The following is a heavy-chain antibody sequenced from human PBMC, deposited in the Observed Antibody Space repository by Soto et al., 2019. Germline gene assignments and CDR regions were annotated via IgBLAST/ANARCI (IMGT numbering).Heavy chain of an antibody. V-gene: IGHV1-8*01. D-gene: IGHD3-10*01. CDR2: MDIKNDYT. CDR1: GYTFINTD. J-gene: IGHJ5*02. CDR3: ARVDFGTSYDKRASWFDP. Sequence: VQLVQSGATVKSPGASVKVSCKASGYTFINTDITWVRQAAGQGLEWMGWMDIKNDYTVYAQKFKDRVTMTRDTSIDTAYMELSGLRPEDTAVYYCARVDFGTSYDKRASWFDPWGQGTLVTVSA.